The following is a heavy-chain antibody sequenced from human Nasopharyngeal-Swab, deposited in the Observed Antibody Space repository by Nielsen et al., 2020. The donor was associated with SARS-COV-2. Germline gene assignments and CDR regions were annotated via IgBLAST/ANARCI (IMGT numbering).Heavy chain of an antibody. Sequence: KVSCKGSGYRFTSYWIGWVRQMPGKGLEWMGIIYPGDSETRYSPSFQGQVTISADKSIRTAYLQWSSLKASDTAVYYCARPLWSYADHFDSWGQGTLVTVSS. D-gene: IGHD1-26*01. V-gene: IGHV5-51*01. CDR2: IYPGDSET. CDR3: ARPLWSYADHFDS. CDR1: GYRFTSYW. J-gene: IGHJ4*02.